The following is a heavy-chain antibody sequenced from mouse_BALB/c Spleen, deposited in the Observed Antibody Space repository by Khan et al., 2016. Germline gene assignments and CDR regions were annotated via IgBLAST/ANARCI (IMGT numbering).Heavy chain of an antibody. J-gene: IGHJ4*01. V-gene: IGHV4-1*02. CDR3: ARGRWYGAMDY. CDR1: GFDFSRYW. CDR2: INPDSSTI. Sequence: EVKLLESGGGLVQPGGSLKLSCAASGFDFSRYWMSWVRQAPGKGLEWIGEINPDSSTITYTPSLKDKFIISRDNAKNTLYLQMSKVRSEDTARYYCARGRWYGAMDYWGQGTSVTVSS. D-gene: IGHD2-1*01.